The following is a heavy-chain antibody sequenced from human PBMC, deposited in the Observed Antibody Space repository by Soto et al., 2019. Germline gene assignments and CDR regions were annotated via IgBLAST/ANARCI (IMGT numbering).Heavy chain of an antibody. Sequence: GASVKVSCKASGYTFTSYYMHWVRQAPGQGLEWMGIINPSGGSTSYAQKFQGRVTMTRDTSASTAYMELRSLRSEDTAVYYCARSNIWPDYWGQGTLVTVSS. CDR1: GYTFTSYY. CDR2: INPSGGST. V-gene: IGHV1-46*01. CDR3: ARSNIWPDY. J-gene: IGHJ4*02.